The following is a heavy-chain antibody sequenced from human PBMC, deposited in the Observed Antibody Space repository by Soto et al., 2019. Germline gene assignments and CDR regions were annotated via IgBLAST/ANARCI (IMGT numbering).Heavy chain of an antibody. V-gene: IGHV1-69*08. Sequence: QVQLVQSGAEVKKPGSSVKVSCKASGGTFSSYTISWVRQAPGQGLEWMGRIIPILGIANYAQKFQGRVTITADKSTSTAYMELSSLRSEDTAVYYCARDGGSSSWSNYYFDYWGQGTLVTVSS. D-gene: IGHD6-13*01. CDR3: ARDGGSSSWSNYYFDY. CDR1: GGTFSSYT. CDR2: IIPILGIA. J-gene: IGHJ4*02.